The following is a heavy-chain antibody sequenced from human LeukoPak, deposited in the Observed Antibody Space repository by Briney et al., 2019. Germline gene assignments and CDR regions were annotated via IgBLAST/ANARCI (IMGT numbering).Heavy chain of an antibody. CDR3: ARCGGLQKFDH. V-gene: IGHV3-30-3*01. D-gene: IGHD4-11*01. J-gene: IGHJ4*02. CDR1: EVTFRNYA. Sequence: PGRSLRLSCAASEVTFRNYAVHWVRQAPGKGLQWVAVISYDGNTIHYADSVKGRFIISRDTSKNTLYLQMNSLRAEDTAVYYCARCGGLQKFDHWGQGTLVTVSS. CDR2: ISYDGNTI.